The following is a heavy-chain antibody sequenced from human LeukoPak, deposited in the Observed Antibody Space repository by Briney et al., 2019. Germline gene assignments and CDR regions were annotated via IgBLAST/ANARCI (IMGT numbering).Heavy chain of an antibody. CDR3: ARTMVRGVIVGFDY. CDR1: GGTFSSYA. Sequence: SVKVSCKASGGTFSSYAISWVRQAPGQGLEWMGGIIPIFGTANYAQKFQGRVTITTDESTSTAYMELSSLRSEDTAVYYCARTMVRGVIVGFDYWGQGTLVTVST. CDR2: IIPIFGTA. D-gene: IGHD3-10*01. V-gene: IGHV1-69*05. J-gene: IGHJ4*02.